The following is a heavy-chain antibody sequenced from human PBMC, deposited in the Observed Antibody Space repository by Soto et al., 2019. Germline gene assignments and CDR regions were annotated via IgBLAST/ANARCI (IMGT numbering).Heavy chain of an antibody. CDR1: GFTFSSYG. CDR3: AMPTANNFSWFGLTDY. Sequence: QVQLVESGGGVVQPGRSLRLSCAASGFTFSSYGMHWVRQAPGKGLEWVAVISHDGSNKYYEDSVKGRFTISRDNSKHTLYLRMESRRSEDTAVYYCAMPTANNFSWFGLTDYWGQGALLTVSS. D-gene: IGHD3-10*01. J-gene: IGHJ4*02. V-gene: IGHV3-30*03. CDR2: ISHDGSNK.